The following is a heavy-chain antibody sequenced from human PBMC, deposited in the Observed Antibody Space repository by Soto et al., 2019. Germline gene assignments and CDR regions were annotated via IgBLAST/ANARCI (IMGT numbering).Heavy chain of an antibody. Sequence: QVQPVESGGGVVQPGRSLRLSCAASGFFFSAYGMHWVRQAPGKGLEWVAMIYYDGNNKYYADSVKGRFTISRDNSKNTLYLQMNSLRVEDTAVYYCARVGGTVTSDYWGQGTLVIVSS. V-gene: IGHV3-33*01. CDR1: GFFFSAYG. J-gene: IGHJ4*02. CDR2: IYYDGNNK. CDR3: ARVGGTVTSDY. D-gene: IGHD4-17*01.